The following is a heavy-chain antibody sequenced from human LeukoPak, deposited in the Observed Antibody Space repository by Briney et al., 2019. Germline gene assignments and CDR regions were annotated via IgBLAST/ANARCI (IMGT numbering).Heavy chain of an antibody. CDR1: GYTFTSYD. CDR2: MNPNSGNT. D-gene: IGHD3-3*01. V-gene: IGHV1-8*01. J-gene: IGHJ2*01. Sequence: GASVKISCKASGYTFTSYDINWVRQATGQGLEWMGWMNPNSGNTGYAQKFQGRVTMTRNTSISTAYMELSSLRSEDTAVYYCARGNYDFWSGYHGAAWYFDLWGRGTLVTVSS. CDR3: ARGNYDFWSGYHGAAWYFDL.